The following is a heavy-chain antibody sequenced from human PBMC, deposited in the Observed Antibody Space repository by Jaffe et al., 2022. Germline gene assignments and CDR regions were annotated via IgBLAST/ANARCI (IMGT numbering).Heavy chain of an antibody. D-gene: IGHD6-19*01. V-gene: IGHV3-21*01. CDR3: ARDSIAVAGTGAFDI. J-gene: IGHJ3*02. CDR1: GFTFSSYS. Sequence: EVQLVESGGGLVKPGGSLRLSCAASGFTFSSYSMNWVRQAPGKGLEWVSSISSSSSYIYYADSVKGRFTISRDNAKNSLYLQMNSLRAEDTAVYYCARDSIAVAGTGAFDIWGQGTMVTVSS. CDR2: ISSSSSYI.